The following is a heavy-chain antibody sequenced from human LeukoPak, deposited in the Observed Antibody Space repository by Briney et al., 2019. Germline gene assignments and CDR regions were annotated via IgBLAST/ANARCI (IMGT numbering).Heavy chain of an antibody. CDR2: ISGSGGST. Sequence: PGGSLRLSCAASGFTFNSYAMSWVRQAPGKGLEWVSAISGSGGSTYYADSVKGRFTISRDNSKNTLYLQMNSLRAEDTAVYYCAKFGRITIFGVVDYWGQGTLVTVSS. D-gene: IGHD3-3*01. CDR3: AKFGRITIFGVVDY. V-gene: IGHV3-23*01. CDR1: GFTFNSYA. J-gene: IGHJ4*02.